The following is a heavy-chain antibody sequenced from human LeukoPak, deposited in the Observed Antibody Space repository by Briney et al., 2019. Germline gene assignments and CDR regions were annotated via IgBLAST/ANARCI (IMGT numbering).Heavy chain of an antibody. CDR3: ARDGIGLLWLSGFDY. V-gene: IGHV4-34*09. CDR1: GGSFSGYY. D-gene: IGHD2/OR15-2a*01. J-gene: IGHJ4*02. CDR2: IYYSGST. Sequence: SETLSLTCAVYGGSFSGYYWSWIRQPPGKGLEWIGYIYYSGSTYYNPSLKSRVTISVDTSKNQFSLKLSSVTAADTAVYYCARDGIGLLWLSGFDYWGQGTLVTVSS.